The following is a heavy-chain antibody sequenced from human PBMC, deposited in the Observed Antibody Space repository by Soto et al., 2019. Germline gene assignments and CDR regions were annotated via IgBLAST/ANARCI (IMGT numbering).Heavy chain of an antibody. V-gene: IGHV3-30-3*01. CDR1: GFTFSSYA. J-gene: IGHJ4*02. Sequence: QVQLVESGGGVVQPGRSLRLSCAASGFTFSSYAMHWVRQAPGKGLEWVAVISYDGSNKYYADSVKGRFTISRDNSKNTLYLQMNSLRAEDTAVYYCARDPAPYGDYRGSIDYWGQGTLVTVSS. D-gene: IGHD4-17*01. CDR3: ARDPAPYGDYRGSIDY. CDR2: ISYDGSNK.